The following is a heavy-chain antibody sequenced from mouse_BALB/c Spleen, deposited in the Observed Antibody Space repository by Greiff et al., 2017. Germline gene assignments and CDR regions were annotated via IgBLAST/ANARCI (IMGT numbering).Heavy chain of an antibody. J-gene: IGHJ1*01. CDR1: GYTFTSYW. V-gene: IGHV1-7*01. Sequence: VQLQQSGAELAKPGASVKMSCKASGYTFTSYWMHWVKQRPGQGLEWIGYINPSTGYTEYNQKFKDKATLTADKSSSTAYMQLSSLTSEDSAVYYCASPDGYYWYFDVWGAGTTVTVSS. CDR2: INPSTGYT. D-gene: IGHD2-3*01. CDR3: ASPDGYYWYFDV.